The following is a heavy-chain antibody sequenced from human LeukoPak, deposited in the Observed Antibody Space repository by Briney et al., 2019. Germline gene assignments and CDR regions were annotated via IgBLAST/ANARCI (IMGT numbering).Heavy chain of an antibody. CDR3: ARDSSEYYDILTGYLLDDAFDI. CDR1: GFPFSGYG. Sequence: GGSLRLSCAASGFPFSGYGMHWVRQAPGKGLEWLTLISYDENVQYSADSVRGRFAVSRDNSHDTVYLQMDSLRAEDTAVYYCARDSSEYYDILTGYLLDDAFDIWGQGTMVTVSS. D-gene: IGHD3-9*01. V-gene: IGHV3-30*09. CDR2: ISYDENVQ. J-gene: IGHJ3*02.